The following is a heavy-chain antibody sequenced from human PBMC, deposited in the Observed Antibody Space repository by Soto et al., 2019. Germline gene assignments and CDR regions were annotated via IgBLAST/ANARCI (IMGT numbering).Heavy chain of an antibody. V-gene: IGHV4-59*01. CDR1: GGSISSYY. D-gene: IGHD4-17*01. Sequence: QVQLQESGPGLVKPSEILSLTCTVSGGSISSYYWSWIRQPPGKGLEWIGYIYYSGRTNYNPSLTSRVTISVDTSKNSFSLKLSSVTAADTAVYYCARGYGDYVDIWGQGTMVTVSA. CDR2: IYYSGRT. CDR3: ARGYGDYVDI. J-gene: IGHJ3*02.